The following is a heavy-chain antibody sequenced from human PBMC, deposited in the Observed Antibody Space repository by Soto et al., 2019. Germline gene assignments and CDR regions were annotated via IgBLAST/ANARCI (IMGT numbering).Heavy chain of an antibody. V-gene: IGHV4-59*01. D-gene: IGHD5-12*01. J-gene: IGHJ6*03. CDR1: GGSISSCY. CDR2: IYYSGST. Sequence: TSETLSLTCTVSGGSISSCYWSWIRQPPGKGLEWIGYIYYSGSTNYNPSLKSRLTISVDTSKNQFSLKLSSVTAADTAVYYCARELRGPDPYYYMDVWGKGTTVTVSS. CDR3: ARELRGPDPYYYMDV.